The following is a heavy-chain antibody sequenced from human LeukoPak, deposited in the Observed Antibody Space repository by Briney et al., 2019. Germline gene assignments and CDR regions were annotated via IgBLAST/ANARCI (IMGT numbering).Heavy chain of an antibody. CDR2: MDPNTGNT. J-gene: IGHJ5*02. V-gene: IGHV1-8*01. CDR1: GYTFTSYD. Sequence: ASVTVSCKASGYTFTSYDISWVRQASGQGLEWMGWMDPNTGNTGHAQKFQGRVTLTRDTSINTAYMELTSLTSDDTAVYFCARRDYSGRPHGKWFDPWGQGTLVTVSS. CDR3: ARRDYSGRPHGKWFDP. D-gene: IGHD4-11*01.